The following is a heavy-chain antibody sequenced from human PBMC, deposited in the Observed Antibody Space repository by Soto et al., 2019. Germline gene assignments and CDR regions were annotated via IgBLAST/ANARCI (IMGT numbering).Heavy chain of an antibody. J-gene: IGHJ4*02. Sequence: PGGSLRLSCAASGFTFSNYWMHWVRQAPGNRLVWVSRINPDGSSTTYADSVKGRFTISRDNAKNTLYLQMNTLRAEDTAVYYCARDLGVALATLTLDYWGQGTLVTVSS. CDR1: GFTFSNYW. D-gene: IGHD2-15*01. CDR2: INPDGSST. V-gene: IGHV3-74*01. CDR3: ARDLGVALATLTLDY.